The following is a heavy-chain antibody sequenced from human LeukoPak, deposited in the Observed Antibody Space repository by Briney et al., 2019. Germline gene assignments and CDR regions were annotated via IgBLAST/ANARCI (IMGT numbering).Heavy chain of an antibody. CDR2: IKQDGSEK. CDR1: GFTFSSYA. V-gene: IGHV3-7*01. CDR3: AREDSLESGFFDY. J-gene: IGHJ4*02. D-gene: IGHD3-3*01. Sequence: PGGSLRLSCAASGFTFSSYAMSWVRQAPGKGLEWVANIKQDGSEKYYVDSVKGRFTISRDNAKNSLYLQMNSLRAEDTAVYYCAREDSLESGFFDYWGQGTLVTVSS.